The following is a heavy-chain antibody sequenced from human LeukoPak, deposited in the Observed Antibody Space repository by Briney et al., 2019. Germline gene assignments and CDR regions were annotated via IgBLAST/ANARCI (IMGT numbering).Heavy chain of an antibody. J-gene: IGHJ4*02. D-gene: IGHD4-23*01. V-gene: IGHV4-31*03. Sequence: PSETLSLTCTVSGGSISSGGYYWSWIRQHPGKGLEWIGYIYYSGSTYYNPSLKSRVTISVDTSKNQFPLKLSSVTAADTAVYYCARDYGGNVDYWGQGTLVTVSS. CDR1: GGSISSGGYY. CDR3: ARDYGGNVDY. CDR2: IYYSGST.